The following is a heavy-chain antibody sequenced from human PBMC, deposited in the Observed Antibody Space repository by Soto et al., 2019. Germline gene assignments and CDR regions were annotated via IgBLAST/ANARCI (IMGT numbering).Heavy chain of an antibody. CDR2: IIPILNIT. Sequence: QVQLVQSGAEVKKPGSSVKVSCKVSGGTFSSYTFTWVRQAPGQGLEWMGRIIPILNITNYAQKFQGRVTIIADESTSTPYMELRSLRSEDTAVYYCAREAGAGTVVYYYMDVWGKGTSVTVSS. CDR3: AREAGAGTVVYYYMDV. J-gene: IGHJ6*03. V-gene: IGHV1-69*08. D-gene: IGHD2-15*01. CDR1: GGTFSSYT.